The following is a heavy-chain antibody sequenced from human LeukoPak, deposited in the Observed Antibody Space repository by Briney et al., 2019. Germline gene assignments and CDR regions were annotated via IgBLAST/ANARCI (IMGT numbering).Heavy chain of an antibody. D-gene: IGHD3-3*01. CDR3: ARGAEFWSGPFIYYFDY. Sequence: ASVKVSCKASGYTFTSYGISWVRQAPGQGLEWMGWISAYNGNTNYAQKLQGRVTMTTDTSTSTAYMELRSLRSDDTAVYYCARGAEFWSGPFIYYFDYWGQGTLVTVSS. V-gene: IGHV1-18*01. CDR2: ISAYNGNT. J-gene: IGHJ4*02. CDR1: GYTFTSYG.